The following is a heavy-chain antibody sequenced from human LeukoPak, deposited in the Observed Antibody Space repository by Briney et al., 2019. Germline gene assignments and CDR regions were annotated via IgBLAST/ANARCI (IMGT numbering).Heavy chain of an antibody. CDR3: AREEWIQLWSAGWKPLMDV. Sequence: PGRSLRLSCAASGFTFSSYGMPWVRQAPGKGLEWVAVIWYDGSNKYYADSVKGRFTISRDNSKNTLYLQMNSLRAEDTAVYYCAREEWIQLWSAGWKPLMDVWGQGTTVTVSS. CDR1: GFTFSSYG. CDR2: IWYDGSNK. V-gene: IGHV3-33*01. J-gene: IGHJ6*02. D-gene: IGHD5-18*01.